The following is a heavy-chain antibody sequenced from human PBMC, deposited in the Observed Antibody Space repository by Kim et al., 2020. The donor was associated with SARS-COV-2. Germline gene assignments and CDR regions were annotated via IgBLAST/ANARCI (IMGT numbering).Heavy chain of an antibody. D-gene: IGHD2-2*01. CDR2: INWNSGIR. Sequence: GGSLRLSCAAYGFTFEDYAMHWVRQVPGKGLEWVAGINWNSGIRGYAESVKGRCTITRDNAKSSLYLQINSLRAEDTALYYCAKEKISRIYYYYYGMGDWGQGTTVTVSS. V-gene: IGHV3-9*01. CDR1: GFTFEDYA. CDR3: AKEKISRIYYYYYGMGD. J-gene: IGHJ6*02.